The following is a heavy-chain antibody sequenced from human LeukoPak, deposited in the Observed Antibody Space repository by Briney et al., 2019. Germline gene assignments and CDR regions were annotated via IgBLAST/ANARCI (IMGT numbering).Heavy chain of an antibody. Sequence: SVKVSCKASGGTFSSYAISWVRQAPGQGLEWMGGIIPIFGTANYAQKFQGRVTITADESTSTAYMELSSLRSEDTAMYYCARDLFEHYYGSGSLTYWGQGTLVTVSS. J-gene: IGHJ4*02. CDR1: GGTFSSYA. V-gene: IGHV1-69*13. D-gene: IGHD3-10*01. CDR2: IIPIFGTA. CDR3: ARDLFEHYYGSGSLTY.